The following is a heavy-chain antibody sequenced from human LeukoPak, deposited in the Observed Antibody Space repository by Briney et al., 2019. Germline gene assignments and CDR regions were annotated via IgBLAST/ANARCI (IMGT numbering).Heavy chain of an antibody. V-gene: IGHV3-30-3*01. CDR2: ISYDGSYK. D-gene: IGHD2-2*01. Sequence: GGSLRLSCAPSGFTFSTYAMLWVRQAPGKGLEWVALISYDGSYKFCADSVKGRFTISRDNSKDTLYLQMNSLRTEDTAVHYCARSNCSSNSCYSKHFDSWGQGTLVTVSS. CDR1: GFTFSTYA. CDR3: ARSNCSSNSCYSKHFDS. J-gene: IGHJ4*02.